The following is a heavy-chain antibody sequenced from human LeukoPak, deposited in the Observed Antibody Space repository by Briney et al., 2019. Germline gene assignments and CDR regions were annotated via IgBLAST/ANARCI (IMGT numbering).Heavy chain of an antibody. J-gene: IGHJ4*02. CDR1: GFTFSSYW. Sequence: GGSLRLSCADSGFTFSSYWMSWVRQAPGKRLEWVANIKEDGSQKGYADSVKGRFTISRDNAKNSVYLQMNSLRAEDTAMYYCARDGRGGYLDYWGQGTLVTVSS. CDR2: IKEDGSQK. CDR3: ARDGRGGYLDY. D-gene: IGHD3-16*01. V-gene: IGHV3-7*01.